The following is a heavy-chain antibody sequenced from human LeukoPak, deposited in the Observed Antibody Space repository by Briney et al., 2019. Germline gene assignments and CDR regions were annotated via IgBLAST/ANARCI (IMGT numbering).Heavy chain of an antibody. CDR2: ITGSGGRT. J-gene: IGHJ1*01. Sequence: PGGSLRLSCTASGFTFGDYAMSWFRQAPGKGLEWISVITGSGGRTSYADSVKGRFIISRNNSKNTLHLQMHSLRAEDTAVYYCVKEKLAYCGGDCFGEYFQDWGQGTLVTVSS. CDR1: GFTFGDYA. CDR3: VKEKLAYCGGDCFGEYFQD. V-gene: IGHV3-23*01. D-gene: IGHD2-21*02.